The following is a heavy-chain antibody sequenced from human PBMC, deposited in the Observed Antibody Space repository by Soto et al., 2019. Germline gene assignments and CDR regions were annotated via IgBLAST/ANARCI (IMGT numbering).Heavy chain of an antibody. V-gene: IGHV3-21*01. D-gene: IGHD7-27*01. CDR2: VSSGSRHI. Sequence: GGSLRLSCAASGFTFSDYYMSWVRQAPEKGLEWVSSVSSGSRHIYYADSVKGRFTISRDNAKNSLYLQMNSLRAEDTALYYCARDPYLGYMDVWGKGTTVTVSS. J-gene: IGHJ6*03. CDR3: ARDPYLGYMDV. CDR1: GFTFSDYY.